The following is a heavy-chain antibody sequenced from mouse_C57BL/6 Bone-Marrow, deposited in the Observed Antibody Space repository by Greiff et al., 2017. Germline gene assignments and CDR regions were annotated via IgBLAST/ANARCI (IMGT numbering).Heavy chain of an antibody. Sequence: QVQLKESGPELVKPGASVKISCKASGYAFSSSWMNWVKQRPGKGLEWIGRIYPGDGDTNYNGKFKGKATLTADKSSSTAYMQLSSLTSEDSAVYCCACGYYYVSSYSYYAMDYWGQGTSVTVSS. CDR2: IYPGDGDT. CDR3: ACGYYYVSSYSYYAMDY. CDR1: GYAFSSSW. V-gene: IGHV1-82*01. J-gene: IGHJ4*01. D-gene: IGHD1-1*01.